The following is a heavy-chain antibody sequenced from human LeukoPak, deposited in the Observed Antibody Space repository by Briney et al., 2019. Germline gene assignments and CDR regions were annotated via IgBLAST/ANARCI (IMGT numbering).Heavy chain of an antibody. V-gene: IGHV1-69*04. CDR1: GGTFSSYA. CDR2: IIPILGIA. D-gene: IGHD3-10*01. J-gene: IGHJ4*02. CDR3: ARAVVRGVIIRPDFDY. Sequence: SVKVSCKASGGTFSSYAISWVRQAPGQGLEWMGRIIPILGIANYAQKFQGRVTITADKSTSTAYMELSSLRSEDTAVYYCARAVVRGVIIRPDFDYWGQGTLVTVSS.